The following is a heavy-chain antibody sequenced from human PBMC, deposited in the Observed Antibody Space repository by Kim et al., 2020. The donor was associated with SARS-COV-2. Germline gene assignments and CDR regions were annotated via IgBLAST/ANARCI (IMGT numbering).Heavy chain of an antibody. Sequence: GGSLRLSCAASGFTFSSYAMSWVRQAPGKGLEWVSAISGSGGSTYYADSMKGRFTISRDNSKNTLYLQMNSLRAEDTAVYYCAKGEAVVVTATPDYWGQGTLVTVSS. J-gene: IGHJ4*02. D-gene: IGHD2-21*02. CDR2: ISGSGGST. CDR3: AKGEAVVVTATPDY. CDR1: GFTFSSYA. V-gene: IGHV3-23*01.